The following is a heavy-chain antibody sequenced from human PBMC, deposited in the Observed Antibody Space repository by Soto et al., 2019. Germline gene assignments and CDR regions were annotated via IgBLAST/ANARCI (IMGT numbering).Heavy chain of an antibody. CDR3: ARADYDFWSGYINWFDP. CDR1: GYTFTSYD. V-gene: IGHV1-8*01. CDR2: MNPNSGNT. Sequence: ASVKVSCKASGYTFTSYDINWVRQATGQGLEWMGWMNPNSGNTGYAQKFQGRVTMTRNTSISTAYMELSSLRSEDTAVYYCARADYDFWSGYINWFDPWGQGTLVTVSS. J-gene: IGHJ5*02. D-gene: IGHD3-3*01.